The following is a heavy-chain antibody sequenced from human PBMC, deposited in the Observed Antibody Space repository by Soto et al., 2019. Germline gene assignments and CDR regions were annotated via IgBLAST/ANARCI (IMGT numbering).Heavy chain of an antibody. CDR2: IDSDGSGI. V-gene: IGHV3-74*01. CDR1: GFTFRSYW. J-gene: IGHJ4*02. Sequence: GGSLRLSCAASGFTFRSYWMHWVRQAPGKGLVWVSRIDSDGSGITYADSVKGRFTISRDNAKNTLYLQMNSLRAEDTAVYYCARAIDGYNKLFHDSGQGTLVTVSS. D-gene: IGHD5-12*01. CDR3: ARAIDGYNKLFHD.